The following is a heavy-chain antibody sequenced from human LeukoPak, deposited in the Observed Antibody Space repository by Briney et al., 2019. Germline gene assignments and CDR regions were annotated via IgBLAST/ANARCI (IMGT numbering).Heavy chain of an antibody. CDR3: STEGYCSDGSCAGFDH. J-gene: IGHJ4*02. CDR1: GFTFNNYV. CDR2: IKSKTDGGTT. D-gene: IGHD2-15*01. Sequence: PGGSLRLSCAASGFTFNNYVMNWVRQAPGKGLEWVARIKSKTDGGTTDYAAPVKGRFTISRDDSKNMVYLQMNSLKTEDTALYYCSTEGYCSDGSCAGFDHWGQGTLVTVSS. V-gene: IGHV3-15*01.